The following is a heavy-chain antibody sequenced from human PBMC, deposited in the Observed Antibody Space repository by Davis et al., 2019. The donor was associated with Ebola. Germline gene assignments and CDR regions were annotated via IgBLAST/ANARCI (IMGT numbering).Heavy chain of an antibody. J-gene: IGHJ4*02. CDR2: IYYSGST. Sequence: MPSETLSLTCTVSGGSISSYYWSWIRQPPGKGLEWIGYIYYSGSTNYNPSLKSRVTISVDTSKNQFSLKLSSVTAADTAVYYCAREQTGDYGDYIDYWGQGTLVTVSS. CDR3: AREQTGDYGDYIDY. D-gene: IGHD4-17*01. CDR1: GGSISSYY. V-gene: IGHV4-59*12.